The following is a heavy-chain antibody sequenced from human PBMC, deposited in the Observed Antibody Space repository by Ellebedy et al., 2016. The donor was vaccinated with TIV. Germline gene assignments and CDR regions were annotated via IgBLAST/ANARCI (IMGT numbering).Heavy chain of an antibody. CDR2: ISWDGGST. V-gene: IGHV3-43*01. CDR1: GFTFDDYT. CDR3: AITDEGYGMDV. J-gene: IGHJ6*02. Sequence: PGGSLRLSCAASGFTFDDYTMHWVRQAPGKGLEWVSLISWDGGSTYYADSVKGRFTISRDNSKNSLYLQMNSLRTEDTALYYCAITDEGYGMDVWGQGTTVTVSS.